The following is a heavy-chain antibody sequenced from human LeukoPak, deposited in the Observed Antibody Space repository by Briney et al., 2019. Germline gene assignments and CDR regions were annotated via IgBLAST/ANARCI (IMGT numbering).Heavy chain of an antibody. D-gene: IGHD3-3*01. CDR3: SSAGVSYYDFWSGYYPIFED. J-gene: IGHJ4*02. CDR1: GGSFSGYY. Sequence: SETLSLTCAVYGGSFSGYYWSWIRQPPGKGLEWIGEINHSGSTNYNPSLKSRVTISVDTSKNQFSLKLSSVTAADTAVYYCSSAGVSYYDFWSGYYPIFEDWGQGTLVTVSS. V-gene: IGHV4-34*01. CDR2: INHSGST.